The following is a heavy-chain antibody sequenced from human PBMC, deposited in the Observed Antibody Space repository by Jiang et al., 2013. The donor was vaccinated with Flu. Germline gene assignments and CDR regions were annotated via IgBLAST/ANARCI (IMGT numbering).Heavy chain of an antibody. Sequence: QTLSLTCAISGDSVSSKSAVWNWIRQSPSRGLEWLGRTYSRSKWYNDYAVSVKGRITINPDTSKNQFSLQLNSVTPEDTAVYYCTRGELRFGMDVWGQGTTVTVSS. D-gene: IGHD3-3*01. CDR3: TRGELRFGMDV. V-gene: IGHV6-1*01. CDR2: TYSRSKWYN. CDR1: GDSVSSKSAV. J-gene: IGHJ6*02.